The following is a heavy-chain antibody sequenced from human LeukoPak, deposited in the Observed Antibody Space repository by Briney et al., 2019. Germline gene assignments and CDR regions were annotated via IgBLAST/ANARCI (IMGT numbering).Heavy chain of an antibody. V-gene: IGHV3-30*02. CDR2: IRYDGSNK. CDR1: GFTFSDYY. Sequence: GGSLRLSCAASGFTFSDYYMSWIRQAPGKGLEWVAFIRYDGSNKYYADSVKGRFTISRDNSKNTLYLQMNSLRAEDTAVYYCAREYYYDSSGHFDYWGQGTLVTVSS. CDR3: AREYYYDSSGHFDY. D-gene: IGHD3-22*01. J-gene: IGHJ4*02.